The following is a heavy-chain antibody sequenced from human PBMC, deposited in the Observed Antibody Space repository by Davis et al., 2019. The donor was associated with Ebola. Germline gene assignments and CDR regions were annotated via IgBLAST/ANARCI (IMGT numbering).Heavy chain of an antibody. V-gene: IGHV4-59*08. D-gene: IGHD7-27*01. CDR1: GGSISSYY. J-gene: IGHJ6*03. Sequence: PSETLSLTCTVSGGSISSYYWSWIRQPPGKGLEWIGYIYYSGSTNYNPSLKSRVTISVDTSKNQFSLKLSSVTAADTAVYYCARGDWGTLVGYYYYYMDVWGKGTTVTVSS. CDR3: ARGDWGTLVGYYYYYMDV. CDR2: IYYSGST.